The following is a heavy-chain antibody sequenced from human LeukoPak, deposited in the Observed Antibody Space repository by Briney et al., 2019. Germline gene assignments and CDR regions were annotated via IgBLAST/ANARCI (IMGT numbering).Heavy chain of an antibody. CDR2: IKQDGSEK. V-gene: IGHV3-7*01. J-gene: IGHJ6*03. Sequence: PGGSLRLSCATSGFTFSSHSMSWVRQAPVKGLEWVANIKQDGSEKHDVDSVKGRFSISRDNTKNSLYPQMNSLREEDTAVYYRARVMRSSYGFWSGSYMVSYYYYMDVSGKGTTVTVSS. CDR3: ARVMRSSYGFWSGSYMVSYYYYMDV. CDR1: GFTFSSHS. D-gene: IGHD3-3*01.